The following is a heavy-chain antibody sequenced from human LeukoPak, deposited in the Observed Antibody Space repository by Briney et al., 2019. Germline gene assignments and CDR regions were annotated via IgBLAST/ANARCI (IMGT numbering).Heavy chain of an antibody. CDR1: GGSLSSSTYY. D-gene: IGHD6-19*01. Sequence: SETLSLTCTVSGGSLSSSTYYWGRIRQPPGEGLEWIESICYRGRTYYNPSLKSRITISVDTSNNQFSLILSSVTATDTAIYYCARVRSVSNWLDPWGQGTRVTVSS. CDR2: ICYRGRT. J-gene: IGHJ5*02. V-gene: IGHV4-39*01. CDR3: ARVRSVSNWLDP.